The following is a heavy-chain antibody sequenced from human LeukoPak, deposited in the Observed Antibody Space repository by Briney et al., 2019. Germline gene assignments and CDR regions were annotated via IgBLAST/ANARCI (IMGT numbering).Heavy chain of an antibody. CDR1: GGSFSSSNYY. V-gene: IGHV4-39*01. D-gene: IGHD6-13*01. CDR2: LYYSGTT. J-gene: IGHJ4*02. CDR3: ARHNTSSWSSPFDY. Sequence: SETLSLTCSVSGGSFSSSNYYWGWIRQPPGKGLEWIGTLYYSGTTYYNPSLKTRVTISVDTSRNQFSLKLSSVTAADTAVYYCARHNTSSWSSPFDYWGQGIPVTVSS.